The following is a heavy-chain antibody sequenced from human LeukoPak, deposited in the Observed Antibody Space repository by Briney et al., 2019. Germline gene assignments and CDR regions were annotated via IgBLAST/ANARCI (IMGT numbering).Heavy chain of an antibody. Sequence: GGSLRLSCAASGFTFSSYAMSSVRQAPGKGLEWVSAISGSGGSTYYADSVKGRFTISRDNSKNTLYLQMNSLRAEDTAVYYCAKDPNSNYADYYYMDVWGKGTTVTVSS. D-gene: IGHD4-11*01. CDR3: AKDPNSNYADYYYMDV. J-gene: IGHJ6*03. CDR1: GFTFSSYA. V-gene: IGHV3-23*01. CDR2: ISGSGGST.